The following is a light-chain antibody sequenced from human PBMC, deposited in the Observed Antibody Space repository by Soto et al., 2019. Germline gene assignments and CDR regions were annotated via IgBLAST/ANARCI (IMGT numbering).Light chain of an antibody. CDR1: SGSIASNS. CDR2: EDD. V-gene: IGLV6-57*02. CDR3: QSSNTFNPCV. J-gene: IGLJ3*02. Sequence: NFMLTQPHSVSESPGKTVTISCTGSSGSIASNSVQWYQQRPGSAPSTVISEDDQRPSGVPDRFSGSIDSSSNSASLTISGLMTEDEADYYCQSSNTFNPCVFGGGTKVTVL.